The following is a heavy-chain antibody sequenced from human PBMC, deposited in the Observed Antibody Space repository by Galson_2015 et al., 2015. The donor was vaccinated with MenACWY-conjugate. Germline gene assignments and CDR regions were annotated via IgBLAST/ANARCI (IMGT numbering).Heavy chain of an antibody. CDR2: ISGSGRST. D-gene: IGHD3-3*01. CDR1: GFTFSSYA. Sequence: SLRLSCAASGFTFSSYAMSWVRQAPGKGLEWVSTISGSGRSTYFADSVKGRFTISRDNSKNTLYLQMNSLRAEDTAVYYCAKDMSGRQDLHYYGMDVWGQGTTVTVSS. J-gene: IGHJ6*02. CDR3: AKDMSGRQDLHYYGMDV. V-gene: IGHV3-23*01.